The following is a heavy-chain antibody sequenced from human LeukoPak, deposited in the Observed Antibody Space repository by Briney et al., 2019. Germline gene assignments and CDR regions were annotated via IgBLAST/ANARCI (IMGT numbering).Heavy chain of an antibody. J-gene: IGHJ4*02. D-gene: IGHD5-18*01. CDR1: GFTFSSYA. CDR2: ISTNGGTT. Sequence: GGSLRLSCSASGFTFSSYAMHWVRQAPGKGLEYVSSISTNGGTTYYADSVKGGFTISRDNSKNTLYLQMSSLRPEDTAVYYCVKDRYNYDYFGHWGQGTLVTVSS. CDR3: VKDRYNYDYFGH. V-gene: IGHV3-64D*06.